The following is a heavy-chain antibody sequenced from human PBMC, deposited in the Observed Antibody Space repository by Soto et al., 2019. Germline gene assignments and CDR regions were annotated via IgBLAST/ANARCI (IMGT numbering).Heavy chain of an antibody. J-gene: IGHJ6*02. CDR1: VCSISVYY. CDR2: IYYRGST. CDR3: ATTQSSATFKTYYYDMHV. V-gene: IGHV4-59*01. Sequence: AETLSLTWTVSVCSISVYYWSWIRQPPGKGLEYIGYIYYRGSTNYNPSLKSRVTMSVDTSRNLFSLKVNSVTAADTAIYYCATTQSSATFKTYYYDMHVWGQGTTVTVSS. D-gene: IGHD3-10*01.